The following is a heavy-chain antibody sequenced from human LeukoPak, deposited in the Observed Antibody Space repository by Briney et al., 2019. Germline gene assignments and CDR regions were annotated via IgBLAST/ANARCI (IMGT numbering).Heavy chain of an antibody. CDR3: ARQPRITIFGVVIIPGGVDY. CDR1: GFTFSSYA. J-gene: IGHJ4*02. D-gene: IGHD3-3*01. V-gene: IGHV3-64*01. Sequence: GGSLRLSCAASGFTFSSYAMHWVRQAPGKGLEYVSAISSNGGSTYYANSVKGRFTISRDNSKNTLYLQMGSLRAEDMAVYYCARQPRITIFGVVIIPGGVDYWGQGTLVTVSS. CDR2: ISSNGGST.